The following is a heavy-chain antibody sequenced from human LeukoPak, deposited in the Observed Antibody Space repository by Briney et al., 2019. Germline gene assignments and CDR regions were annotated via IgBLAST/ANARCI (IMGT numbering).Heavy chain of an antibody. D-gene: IGHD6-19*01. CDR3: AKGIYSSGWSYFDY. V-gene: IGHV3-23*01. CDR2: LSGSGITT. CDR1: GFTFSNLA. J-gene: IGHJ4*01. Sequence: GGSLRLSCAASGFTFSNLAMSWVRQAPGKGLEWVSPLSGSGITTYYADSVKGRFTISRDNSKNTLYLQMNSLRAEDTAVYYCAKGIYSSGWSYFDYWGHGTLVTVSS.